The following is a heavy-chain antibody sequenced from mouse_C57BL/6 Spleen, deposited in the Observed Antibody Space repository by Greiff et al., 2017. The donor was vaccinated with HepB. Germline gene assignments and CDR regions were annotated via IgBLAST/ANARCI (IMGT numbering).Heavy chain of an antibody. CDR3: ARGDGSSWGDY. CDR2: IYPRSGNT. Sequence: QVQLKQSGAELARPGASVKLSCKASGYTFTSYGISWVKQRTGQGLEWIGEIYPRSGNTYYNEKFKGKATLTADKSSSTAYMELRSLTSEDSAVYFWARGDGSSWGDYWGQGTSVTVSS. D-gene: IGHD1-1*01. V-gene: IGHV1-81*01. J-gene: IGHJ4*01. CDR1: GYTFTSYG.